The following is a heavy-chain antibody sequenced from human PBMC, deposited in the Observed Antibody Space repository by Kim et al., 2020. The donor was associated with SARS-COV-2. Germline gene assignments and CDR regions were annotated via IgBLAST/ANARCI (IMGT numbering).Heavy chain of an antibody. D-gene: IGHD3-10*01. J-gene: IGHJ4*01. Sequence: ASVKVSCKASGYPFSNYGITWVRQAPGQGLDWMGWISVYNGHPTYAQKFQGRLTMTTETSTSTAYMELRSLRPDDTAVYYCAKVPLEFGDLLYYFDDWGQGTLVTVSS. CDR3: AKVPLEFGDLLYYFDD. CDR2: ISVYNGHP. CDR1: GYPFSNYG. V-gene: IGHV1-18*01.